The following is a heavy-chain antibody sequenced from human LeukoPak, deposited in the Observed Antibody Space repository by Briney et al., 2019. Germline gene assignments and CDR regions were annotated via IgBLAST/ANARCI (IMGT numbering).Heavy chain of an antibody. Sequence: SQTLSLICIVSGGSTSSGDYSWTWIRQHPGKGLEWIGYIYNSGSTSYKPSLKSRVTISEDTSQNQFSLKLSSVTAADTAVYYCARHTRNHGMEVWGQGTTVTVSS. D-gene: IGHD1-14*01. CDR1: GGSTSSGDYS. CDR2: IYNSGST. V-gene: IGHV4-31*03. J-gene: IGHJ6*02. CDR3: ARHTRNHGMEV.